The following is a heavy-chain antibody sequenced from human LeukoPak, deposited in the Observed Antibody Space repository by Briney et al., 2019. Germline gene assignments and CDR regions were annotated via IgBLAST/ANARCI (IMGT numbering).Heavy chain of an antibody. D-gene: IGHD2-2*01. V-gene: IGHV3-30*02. CDR1: GFTFSNWA. J-gene: IGHJ5*02. Sequence: GGSLSLSCAPSGFTFSNWAMHWVRQAPGKGREWVALIRSHGNDKYYADSVKGRFTISRDNSKTTLYLQMDSLRAEDTAVYFCARDSPFSGPSLKTLDPWGQGTLVTVSS. CDR3: ARDSPFSGPSLKTLDP. CDR2: IRSHGNDK.